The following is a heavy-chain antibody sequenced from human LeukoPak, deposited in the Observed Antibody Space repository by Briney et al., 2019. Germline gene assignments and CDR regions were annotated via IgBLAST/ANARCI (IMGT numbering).Heavy chain of an antibody. J-gene: IGHJ3*02. CDR1: GGFIHSDY. V-gene: IGHV4-59*01. CDR2: VHYSGST. Sequence: SETLSLTCTVSGGFIHSDYWSWIRQPPGKGLEWIGYVHYSGSTNYNPSLKSRVTISVDKSKYQFSLNLSSVTAADTAVYYCAREPNLVDFDTWGQGTMVTVPS. D-gene: IGHD6-6*01. CDR3: AREPNLVDFDT.